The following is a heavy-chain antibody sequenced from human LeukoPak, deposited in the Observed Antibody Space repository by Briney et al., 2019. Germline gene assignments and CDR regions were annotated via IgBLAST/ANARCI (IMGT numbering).Heavy chain of an antibody. CDR3: ARDRYYYDSSARYFDY. Sequence: SETLSLTCAVYGGSFGGYYWSWIRQPPGKGLEWIGEINHSGSTNYNPSLKSRVTMSVDTSKNQFSLKLSSVTAADTAVYYCARDRYYYDSSARYFDYWGQGTLVTVSS. CDR1: GGSFGGYY. D-gene: IGHD3-22*01. V-gene: IGHV4-34*01. CDR2: INHSGST. J-gene: IGHJ4*02.